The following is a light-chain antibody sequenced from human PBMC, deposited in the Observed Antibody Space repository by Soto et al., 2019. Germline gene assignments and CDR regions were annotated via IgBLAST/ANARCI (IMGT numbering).Light chain of an antibody. Sequence: EIVMTQSPAPLSVSPGERATLSCRASQSVGSDLAWYQQKPGQAPRLLMYGASTGATDIPDRFRGSGSGTEFTLTISSLQSEDFAVYYCQQYNNWPPLFGPGTKVDIK. CDR3: QQYNNWPPL. J-gene: IGKJ3*01. CDR1: QSVGSD. CDR2: GAS. V-gene: IGKV3-15*01.